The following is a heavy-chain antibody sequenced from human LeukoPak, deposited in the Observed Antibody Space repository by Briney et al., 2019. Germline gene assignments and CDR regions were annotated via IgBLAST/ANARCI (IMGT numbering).Heavy chain of an antibody. CDR1: GFTYSVYW. D-gene: IGHD3-10*01. CDR2: IVSDGNNT. J-gene: IGHJ4*02. Sequence: GGSLRLSCGASGFTYSVYWMHWVRQATGKGLVWVSCIVSDGNNTSYADSVKGRFNISRDNAKNTLYLQMNSRGADDTAVYYCTTQYGSGTLDYWGQGIRVTVSS. V-gene: IGHV3-74*01. CDR3: TTQYGSGTLDY.